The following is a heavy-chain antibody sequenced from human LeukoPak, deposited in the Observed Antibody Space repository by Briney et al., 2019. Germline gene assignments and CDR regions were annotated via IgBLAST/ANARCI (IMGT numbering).Heavy chain of an antibody. CDR1: GYTFTSYA. Sequence: ASVKVSCKASGYTFTSYAMHWVRQAPGQRLEWMGWINAGNGNTKYSQKFQGRVTITRDTSASTAYMELSSLRSDDTAVYYCARDRGGGSADFDYWGQGTLVTVSS. V-gene: IGHV1-3*01. CDR3: ARDRGGGSADFDY. J-gene: IGHJ4*02. CDR2: INAGNGNT. D-gene: IGHD2-15*01.